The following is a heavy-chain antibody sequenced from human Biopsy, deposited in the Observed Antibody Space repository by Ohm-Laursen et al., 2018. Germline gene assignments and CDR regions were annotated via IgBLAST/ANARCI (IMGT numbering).Heavy chain of an antibody. Sequence: ASVKVSCKVSGNTFATYHIHWVRQAPGQGLEWMGVISPSGATTSFSQKFQGRITMTRDTSTGTVYMDLNSLGSEDTAVYYCALAAAQTVTHFDYWGQGTLVTVSS. CDR3: ALAAAQTVTHFDY. CDR1: GNTFATYH. J-gene: IGHJ4*02. V-gene: IGHV1-46*01. D-gene: IGHD4-17*01. CDR2: ISPSGATT.